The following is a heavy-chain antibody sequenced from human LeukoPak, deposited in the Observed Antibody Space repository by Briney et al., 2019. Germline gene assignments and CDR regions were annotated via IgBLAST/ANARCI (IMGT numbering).Heavy chain of an antibody. Sequence: ATVKVSRKASGYTFTSYYMHWVRQAPGQGLEWMGIINPSGGSTSYAQKFQGRVTMTRDTSTSTVYMELSSLRSEDTAVYYCARVGIAAAAGPNYGMDVWGQGTTVTVSS. CDR2: INPSGGST. V-gene: IGHV1-46*01. J-gene: IGHJ6*02. D-gene: IGHD6-13*01. CDR1: GYTFTSYY. CDR3: ARVGIAAAAGPNYGMDV.